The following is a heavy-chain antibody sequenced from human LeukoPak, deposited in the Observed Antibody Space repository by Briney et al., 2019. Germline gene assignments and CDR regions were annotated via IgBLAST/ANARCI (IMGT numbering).Heavy chain of an antibody. J-gene: IGHJ4*02. CDR2: IYTSGST. D-gene: IGHD3-22*01. CDR3: ARESTDSSGYYPLFDY. Sequence: PSETLSLTCTVSGXSISSYYGSWIRQPAGKGLEWIGRIYTSGSTNYNPSLKSRVTMSVDTSKNQFSLKLSSVTAADTAVYYCARESTDSSGYYPLFDYWGQGTLVTVSS. CDR1: GXSISSYY. V-gene: IGHV4-4*07.